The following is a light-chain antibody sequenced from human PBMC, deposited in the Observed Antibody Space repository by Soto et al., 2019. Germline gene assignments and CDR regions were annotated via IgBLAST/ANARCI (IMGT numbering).Light chain of an antibody. Sequence: QSVLTQPPSASGTPGQRVTISCSANSPNIGSNTVNWYQQLPGTAPKLLIYSNNQRPSGVPDRFSGSKSGTSASLAISGLQSEDEADYYCAAWDDSLNGYVFGTGTKLTVL. CDR1: SPNIGSNT. CDR2: SNN. V-gene: IGLV1-44*01. J-gene: IGLJ1*01. CDR3: AAWDDSLNGYV.